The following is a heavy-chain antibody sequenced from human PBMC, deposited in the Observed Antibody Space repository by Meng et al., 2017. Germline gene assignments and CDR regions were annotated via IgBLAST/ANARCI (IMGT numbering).Heavy chain of an antibody. Sequence: GESLKISCAASGFTFSDHYMDWLRQAPGKGLEWVGRTRNKANSYTTEYAASVKGRFTISSDDSRNSLYLQMNSLRTEDTAVYYCARVWNTGSFYGLYNWGQGTLVTVSS. D-gene: IGHD1-26*01. V-gene: IGHV3-72*01. J-gene: IGHJ4*02. CDR2: TRNKANSYTT. CDR1: GFTFSDHY. CDR3: ARVWNTGSFYGLYN.